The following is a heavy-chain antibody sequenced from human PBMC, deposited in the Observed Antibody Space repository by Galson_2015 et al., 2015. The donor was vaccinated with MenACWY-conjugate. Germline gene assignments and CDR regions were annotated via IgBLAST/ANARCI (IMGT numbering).Heavy chain of an antibody. D-gene: IGHD2/OR15-2a*01. CDR3: AKYFGTFFDY. J-gene: IGHJ4*02. V-gene: IGHV3-7*05. CDR1: GFTFSSYW. Sequence: SLRLSCAASGFTFSSYWMSWVRQAPGKGLEWVANINHLGSDKNYVDSVKGRFTISRDNAKNSLFLHMDSLRAEDTAVYYCAKYFGTFFDYWGQGSLVTVSS. CDR2: INHLGSDK.